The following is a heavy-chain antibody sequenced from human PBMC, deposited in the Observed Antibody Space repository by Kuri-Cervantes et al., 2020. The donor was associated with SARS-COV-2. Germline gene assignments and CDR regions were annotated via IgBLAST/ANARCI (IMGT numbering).Heavy chain of an antibody. CDR3: AKGWLLHNWFDH. J-gene: IGHJ5*02. CDR1: GGSISSSSYY. V-gene: IGHV4-39*01. Sequence: SAVSGGSISSSSYYWGWIRQPPGKGLEWIGSIYYSGSTYYNPSLKSRVTISVDTSKNQFSLKLSSVTAADTAVYYCAKGWLLHNWFDHWGQGTLVTVSS. D-gene: IGHD3-22*01. CDR2: IYYSGST.